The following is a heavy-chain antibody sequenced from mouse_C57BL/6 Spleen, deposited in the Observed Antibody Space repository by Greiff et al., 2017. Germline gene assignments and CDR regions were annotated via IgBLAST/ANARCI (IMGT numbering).Heavy chain of an antibody. V-gene: IGHV14-3*01. CDR2: IDPANGNT. J-gene: IGHJ2*01. CDR3: ARSLDYYGSSGDY. Sequence: EVMLVESVAELVRPGASVKLSCTASGFNIKNTYMHWVKQRPEQGLEWIGRIDPANGNTKYAPKFQGKATITADTSSNTAYLQLSSLTSEDTAIYYCARSLDYYGSSGDYWGQGTTLTVSS. CDR1: GFNIKNTY. D-gene: IGHD1-1*01.